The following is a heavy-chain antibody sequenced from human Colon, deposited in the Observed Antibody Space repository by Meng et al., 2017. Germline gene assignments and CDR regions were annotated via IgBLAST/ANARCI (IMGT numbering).Heavy chain of an antibody. V-gene: IGHV3-74*01. CDR1: GFTFSSYW. J-gene: IGHJ6*02. D-gene: IGHD5-24*01. CDR3: AREAEMATRKLTYYYGMDV. CDR2: INSDGSST. Sequence: GGSLRLSCAASGFTFSSYWMHWVRQAPGKGLVWVSRINSDGSSTSYADSVKGRFTISRDTAKNTLYLQMNSLRAEDTAVYYCAREAEMATRKLTYYYGMDVWGQGTTVTVSS.